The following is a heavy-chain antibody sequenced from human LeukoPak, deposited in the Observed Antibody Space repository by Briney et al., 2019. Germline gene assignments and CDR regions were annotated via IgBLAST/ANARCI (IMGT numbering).Heavy chain of an antibody. CDR3: ARDVGYSYGFNY. J-gene: IGHJ4*02. CDR2: IYHSGST. D-gene: IGHD5-18*01. CDR1: GWTFSGYY. Sequence: SETLSLTCAAYGWTFSGYYMSWVRQAPGKGLEWIGEIYHSGSTNYNPSLKSRVTISVDKSKNQFSLKLSSVTAADTAVYYCARDVGYSYGFNYWGQGTLVTVSS. V-gene: IGHV4-34*01.